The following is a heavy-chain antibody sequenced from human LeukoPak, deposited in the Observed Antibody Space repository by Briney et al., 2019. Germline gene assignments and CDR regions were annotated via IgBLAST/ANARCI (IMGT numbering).Heavy chain of an antibody. J-gene: IGHJ6*02. D-gene: IGHD6-19*01. CDR1: GFTFGDYA. CDR3: TRDIAVAGTHYYCGMDV. Sequence: PGRSLRLSCTASGFTFGDYAMSWVRQAPGKGLEWVGFIRSKAYGGTTEYAASVKGRFTISRDDSKSIAYLQMNSLKTEDTAVYYCTRDIAVAGTHYYCGMDVWGQGTTVTVSS. V-gene: IGHV3-49*04. CDR2: IRSKAYGGTT.